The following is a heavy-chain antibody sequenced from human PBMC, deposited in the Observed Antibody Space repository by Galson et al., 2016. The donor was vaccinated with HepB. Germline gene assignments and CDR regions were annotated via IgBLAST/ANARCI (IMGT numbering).Heavy chain of an antibody. J-gene: IGHJ4*01. Sequence: SLRLSCAASGFTFSTYVMHWVRQAPGKGLEWVARISHDANKEYYTDSAKGRFTISRDNSKNTLYLQMNSLRVEDTAVYYCARVGLQFWCCEYYVDYGGQRTLAIVS. CDR2: ISHDANKE. CDR1: GFTFSTYV. CDR3: ARVGLQFWCCEYYVDY. V-gene: IGHV3-30*19. D-gene: IGHD3-3*02.